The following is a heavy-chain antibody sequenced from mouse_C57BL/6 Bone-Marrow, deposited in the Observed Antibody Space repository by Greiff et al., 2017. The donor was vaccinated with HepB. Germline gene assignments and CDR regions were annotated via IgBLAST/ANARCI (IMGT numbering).Heavy chain of an antibody. Sequence: VHLVESGPGLVAPSQSLSITCTVSGFSLTSYGVHWVRQPPGKGLEWLVVIWSDGSTTYNSALKSRLSISKDNSKSQVFLKMNSLQTDDTAMYYCARSDYYGSPYYYAMDYWGQGTSVTVSS. D-gene: IGHD1-1*01. CDR3: ARSDYYGSPYYYAMDY. J-gene: IGHJ4*01. V-gene: IGHV2-6*03. CDR1: GFSLTSYG. CDR2: IWSDGST.